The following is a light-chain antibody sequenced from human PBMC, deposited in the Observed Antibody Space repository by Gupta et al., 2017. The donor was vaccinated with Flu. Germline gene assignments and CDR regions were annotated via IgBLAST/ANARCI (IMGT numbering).Light chain of an antibody. CDR3: QVWDSSSDHPGI. Sequence: SYVLTQPPSVSVAPGQTASITCGGDNIGSKSVHWYQQRHGQAPVLVVYVNSDRPSGIPERFSGSNSGSTATLAISRVEAGDEADYYCQVWDSSSDHPGIFGGGTKLTVL. J-gene: IGLJ2*01. CDR1: NIGSKS. V-gene: IGLV3-21*02. CDR2: VNS.